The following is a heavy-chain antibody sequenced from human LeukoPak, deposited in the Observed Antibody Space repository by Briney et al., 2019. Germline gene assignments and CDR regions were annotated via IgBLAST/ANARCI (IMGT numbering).Heavy chain of an antibody. V-gene: IGHV4-34*01. D-gene: IGHD2-2*02. CDR2: INHSGST. CDR3: ARGRSYCSSTSCYILRSYYFDY. Sequence: SETLSLTCTVSGGSISSYYWSWIRQPPGKGLEWIGEINHSGSTNYNPSLKSRVTISVDTSKNQFSLKLSSVTAADTAVYYCARGRSYCSSTSCYILRSYYFDYWGQGTLVTVSS. CDR1: GGSISSYY. J-gene: IGHJ4*02.